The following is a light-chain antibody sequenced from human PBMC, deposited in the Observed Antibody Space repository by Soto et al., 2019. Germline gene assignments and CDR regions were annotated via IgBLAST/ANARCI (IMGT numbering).Light chain of an antibody. CDR2: GAS. V-gene: IGKV3-20*01. Sequence: EIVLTQSPGTLSLSPGERATLSCRASQSVPHSYLAWYRQKPGQAPRLLIYGASIGATGIPVRFSGSGSGTDFTLTITRLEPEDFAVYYCQRYGASTTFGQGTKVDIK. J-gene: IGKJ1*01. CDR1: QSVPHSY. CDR3: QRYGASTT.